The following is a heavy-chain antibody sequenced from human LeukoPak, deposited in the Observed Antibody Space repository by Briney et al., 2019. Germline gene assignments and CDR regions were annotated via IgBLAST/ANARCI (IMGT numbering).Heavy chain of an antibody. D-gene: IGHD3-10*01. J-gene: IGHJ4*02. V-gene: IGHV1-8*01. CDR2: MNPNSGNT. CDR3: ARRYYCGSGSYYPNDY. Sequence: ASVKVSCKASGYTFTSYDINWVRQATGQGLERMGWMNPNSGNTGYAQKFQGRVTMTRNTSISTAYMELSSLRSEDTAVYYCARRYYCGSGSYYPNDYWGQGTLVTVSS. CDR1: GYTFTSYD.